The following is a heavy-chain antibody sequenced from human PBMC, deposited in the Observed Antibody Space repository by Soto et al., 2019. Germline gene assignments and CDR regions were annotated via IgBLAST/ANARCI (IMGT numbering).Heavy chain of an antibody. CDR2: IYTSGNT. CDR3: ARDDIGDNGRAFDP. V-gene: IGHV4-4*07. CDR1: GGSISNYY. D-gene: IGHD4-17*01. J-gene: IGHJ5*02. Sequence: SETLSLTXTVSGGSISNYYWSWIRQPAGKGLEWIGRIYTSGNTNYNPSLKGRVTMSVDMSKNQFSLKLSSVAAADTAVYYCARDDIGDNGRAFDPWGQGTLVTVSS.